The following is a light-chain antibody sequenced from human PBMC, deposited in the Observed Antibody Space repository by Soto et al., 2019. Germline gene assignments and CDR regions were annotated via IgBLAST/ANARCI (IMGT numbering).Light chain of an antibody. V-gene: IGKV3-11*01. J-gene: IGKJ2*01. CDR1: QSVSSY. CDR3: QQRSSRPPEFT. CDR2: DAS. Sequence: EIVLTQSPATLSLSPGERATLSCRASQSVSSYLAWYQQQPGQAPRILIYDASTSATGIPARFSGSGSGTAFIPTIISLVHEDYSVYYCQQRSSRPPEFTFGQGTKLEIK.